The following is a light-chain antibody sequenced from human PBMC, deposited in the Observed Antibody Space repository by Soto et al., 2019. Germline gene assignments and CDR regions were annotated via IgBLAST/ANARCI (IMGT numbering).Light chain of an antibody. Sequence: EIVLTQSPGTLSLSPGDRATLSCRASRSVSSDYLAWYQQQKPGQAPRLLIYGASSRATGVPDRFSGSVSGTDFTLAISRLEPEDFVVYYCQHYDGSSWTFGQGTKVDIK. CDR2: GAS. CDR3: QHYDGSSWT. V-gene: IGKV3-20*01. J-gene: IGKJ1*01. CDR1: RSVSSDY.